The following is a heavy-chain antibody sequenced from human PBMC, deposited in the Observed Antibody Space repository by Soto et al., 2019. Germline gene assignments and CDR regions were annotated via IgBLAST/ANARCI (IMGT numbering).Heavy chain of an antibody. CDR3: AKENYDSSGSNFDY. CDR1: RFTFSSYA. D-gene: IGHD3-22*01. CDR2: ISGSGGST. J-gene: IGHJ4*02. Sequence: PGGSLRRSSAASRFTFSSYAMTWVRQAPGKGLEWVSAISGSGGSTDYADSVKGRFTISRDNSRNTLYLQMNSLRAEDTAVYYCAKENYDSSGSNFDYWGQGTLVTVSS. V-gene: IGHV3-23*01.